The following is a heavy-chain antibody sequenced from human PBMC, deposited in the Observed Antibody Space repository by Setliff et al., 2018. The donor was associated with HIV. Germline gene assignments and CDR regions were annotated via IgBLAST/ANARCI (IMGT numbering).Heavy chain of an antibody. CDR2: ISGSGGST. CDR3: TKKGPKGQWLVDLYFDS. J-gene: IGHJ4*02. D-gene: IGHD6-19*01. Sequence: LRLSCAASGFIFNNYAMSWVRQAPGKGLEWVSVISGSGGSTYVADSVKGRFTISRDNSENTLYPQMNSLRADDTAVYYCTKKGPKGQWLVDLYFDSWGQGTLVTVSS. CDR1: GFIFNNYA. V-gene: IGHV3-23*01.